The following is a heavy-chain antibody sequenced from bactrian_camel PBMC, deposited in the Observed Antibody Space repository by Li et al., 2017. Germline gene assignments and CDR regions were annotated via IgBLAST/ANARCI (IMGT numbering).Heavy chain of an antibody. CDR2: IYRPGGNT. CDR1: GFPIDKSC. D-gene: IGHD1*01. J-gene: IGHJ4*01. CDR3: AAKRSQTSLYYNTGRMVGSYAY. V-gene: IGHV3S25*01. Sequence: QLVESGGGSVQPGGSLRLACEVSGFPIDKSCVGWFRQATRKEREWIASIYRPGGNTFAADSVKGRFTISQDNAKNVMSLEMNDLKPEDTAMYYCAAKRSQTSLYYNTGRMVGSYAYWGQGTQVTVS.